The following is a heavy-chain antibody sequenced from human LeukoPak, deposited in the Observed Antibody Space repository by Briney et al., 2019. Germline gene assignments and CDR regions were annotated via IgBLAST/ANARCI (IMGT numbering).Heavy chain of an antibody. J-gene: IGHJ4*02. CDR3: AKRQDYNNNWSVDFNY. CDR2: VIGTGATT. Sequence: QAGGSLRLSCAASGFTFSTYAMSWVRQAPGKGLEWVSTVIGTGATTYYADSVKGRFTVSRDNSRNTVYLQMTSLRADDTAVYYCAKRQDYNNNWSVDFNYWGQGTLVTVSS. CDR1: GFTFSTYA. D-gene: IGHD1-1*01. V-gene: IGHV3-23*01.